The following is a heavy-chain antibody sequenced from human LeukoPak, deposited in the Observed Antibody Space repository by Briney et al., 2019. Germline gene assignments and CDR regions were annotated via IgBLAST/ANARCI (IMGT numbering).Heavy chain of an antibody. J-gene: IGHJ3*02. Sequence: ASVKVSCKASGYTFTGYYMHWVRQAPGQGLEWMGWINPNSGGTNYAQKFQGRVTMTRDTSISTAYMELSRLRSDDTAVYYCARHTIWFGEYAFGIWGQGTMVTVSS. CDR2: INPNSGGT. CDR3: ARHTIWFGEYAFGI. V-gene: IGHV1-2*02. CDR1: GYTFTGYY. D-gene: IGHD3-10*01.